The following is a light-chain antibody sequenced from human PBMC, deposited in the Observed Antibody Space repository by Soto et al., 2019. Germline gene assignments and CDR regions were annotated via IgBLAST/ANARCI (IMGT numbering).Light chain of an antibody. Sequence: EIVMTQSPATLSVSPGERATLSCRASQSVSSNLAWYQQKPGQAPRLLIYGASTRATGIPARCSGSGSGTEFTLTISSRHSEDFAVYYCQQYNNWPPWTFGQGTKVDIK. CDR1: QSVSSN. CDR3: QQYNNWPPWT. CDR2: GAS. V-gene: IGKV3-15*01. J-gene: IGKJ1*01.